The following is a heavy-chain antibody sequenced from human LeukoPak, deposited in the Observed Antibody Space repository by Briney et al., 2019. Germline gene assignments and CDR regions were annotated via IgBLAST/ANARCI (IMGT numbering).Heavy chain of an antibody. CDR2: INPNSGGT. J-gene: IGHJ6*03. D-gene: IGHD3-16*02. CDR1: GYTFTGYY. V-gene: IGHV1-2*02. CDR3: ARGSAYYDYVWGSYRCGTMDV. Sequence: ASVKVSCKASGYTFTGYYMHWVRQAPGQGLEWMGWINPNSGGTNYAQKFQGRVTMTRDTSISTAYMELSRLRSDDTAVYYCARGSAYYDYVWGSYRCGTMDVWGKGTTVTVSS.